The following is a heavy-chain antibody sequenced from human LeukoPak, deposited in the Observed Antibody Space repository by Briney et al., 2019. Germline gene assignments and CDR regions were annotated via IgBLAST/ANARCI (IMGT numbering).Heavy chain of an antibody. CDR3: AMYSSGLYFDY. CDR2: ISSSSSYI. D-gene: IGHD6-19*01. Sequence: GGTLRLSCAASGFTFSSYSMNWVRQAPGKGLEWVSSISSSSSYIYYADSVKGRFTISRDNAKNSLYLQMNSLRAEDTAVYYCAMYSSGLYFDYWGQGTLVTVSS. V-gene: IGHV3-21*01. J-gene: IGHJ4*02. CDR1: GFTFSSYS.